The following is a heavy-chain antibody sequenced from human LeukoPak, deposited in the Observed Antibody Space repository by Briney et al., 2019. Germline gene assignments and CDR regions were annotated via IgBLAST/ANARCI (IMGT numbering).Heavy chain of an antibody. CDR3: ARARGHDYQH. V-gene: IGHV3-21*04. J-gene: IGHJ1*01. CDR1: GFTFSSYW. Sequence: GGSLRLSCAASGFTFSSYWMHWVRQAPGKGLVWVSSISSSSSYIYYADSVKGRFTISRDNAKNSLYLQMHSLRSEDTAVYYCARARGHDYQHWGQGTLVTVSS. CDR2: ISSSSSYI. D-gene: IGHD3-16*01.